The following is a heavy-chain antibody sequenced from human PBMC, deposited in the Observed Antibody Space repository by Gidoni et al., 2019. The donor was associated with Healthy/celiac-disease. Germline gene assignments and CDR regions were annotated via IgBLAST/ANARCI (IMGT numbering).Heavy chain of an antibody. CDR2: ISSSSSYI. CDR3: ARDHCSGGSCYAAFDAFDI. D-gene: IGHD2-15*01. CDR1: GFPFSSYS. Sequence: EVQLVESGGGLVKPGGSLRLSCAASGFPFSSYSLNWVRQATGTGLEWVSSISSSSSYIYYADSVKGRFTISRDNAKNSLYLQMNSLRAEDTAVYYCARDHCSGGSCYAAFDAFDIWGQGTMVTVSS. V-gene: IGHV3-21*01. J-gene: IGHJ3*02.